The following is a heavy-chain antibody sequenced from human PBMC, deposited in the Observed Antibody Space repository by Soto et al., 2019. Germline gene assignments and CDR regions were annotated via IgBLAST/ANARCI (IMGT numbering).Heavy chain of an antibody. Sequence: SETLSLTCAVYGGSFSGYYWRCIRQPPGKGLEWIGEINHSGSTNYNPSLKRRVTISVDTYKNQFSLKLSSVTAADTAVYYCARVGGILEWFCNWFEPWGQGTLVTVSS. CDR1: GGSFSGYY. J-gene: IGHJ5*02. V-gene: IGHV4-34*01. CDR3: ARVGGILEWFCNWFEP. D-gene: IGHD3-3*01. CDR2: INHSGST.